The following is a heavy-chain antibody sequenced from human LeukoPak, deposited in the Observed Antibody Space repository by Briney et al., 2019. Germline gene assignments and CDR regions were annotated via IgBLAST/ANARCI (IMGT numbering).Heavy chain of an antibody. CDR3: ARSRSGNYFDY. J-gene: IGHJ4*02. V-gene: IGHV3-48*02. CDR2: ISSGAGDT. D-gene: IGHD1-26*01. CDR1: GFTFSAYS. Sequence: SGGSLRLSCAGTGFTFSAYSLTWVRQAPGKGLEWVSYISSGAGDTYYADSVKGRFTISRDNAQNSLYLQMNGLRDEDTAVYHCARSRSGNYFDYWGQGTLVSVSS.